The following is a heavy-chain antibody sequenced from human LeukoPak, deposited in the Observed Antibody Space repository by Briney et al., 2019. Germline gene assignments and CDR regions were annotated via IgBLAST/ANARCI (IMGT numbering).Heavy chain of an antibody. D-gene: IGHD3-22*01. CDR1: GGSISTYY. CDR2: IHTSGNT. Sequence: SETLSLTCTVSGGSISTYYWSWIRQPAGKGLEWIGRIHTSGNTNQNPSLKSRVTMSVDTSKNQLSLNLSSLTAADTAVYYCARPEIVGRAFDIWGQGTMVTVSS. CDR3: ARPEIVGRAFDI. J-gene: IGHJ3*02. V-gene: IGHV4-4*07.